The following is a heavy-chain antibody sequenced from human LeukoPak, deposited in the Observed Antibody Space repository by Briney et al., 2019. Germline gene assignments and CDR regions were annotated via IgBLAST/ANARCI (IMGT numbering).Heavy chain of an antibody. V-gene: IGHV3-7*01. CDR3: ARDLPVLRYFDWLLTDY. J-gene: IGHJ4*02. CDR2: IKQDGSEK. Sequence: GGSLRLSCAASGFTFSNYWMSWVRQAPGKGLEWVANIKQDGSEKYYVDSVKGRFTISRDNAKNSLYLQMNSLRAEDTAVYYCARDLPVLRYFDWLLTDYWGQGTLVTVSS. CDR1: GFTFSNYW. D-gene: IGHD3-9*01.